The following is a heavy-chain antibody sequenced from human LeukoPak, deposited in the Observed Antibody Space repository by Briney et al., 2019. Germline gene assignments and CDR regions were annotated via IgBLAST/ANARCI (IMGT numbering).Heavy chain of an antibody. Sequence: EASVKVSCKVSGYTLTELSMHWVRQAPGKGLEWMGGFDPEDGETIYAQKFQGRVTMTEDTSTDTAYMELSSLRSEDTAVYYCATGGYCSSTSCHEGNWFDPWGQGTLVTVSS. CDR2: FDPEDGET. D-gene: IGHD2-2*01. CDR3: ATGGYCSSTSCHEGNWFDP. CDR1: GYTLTELS. J-gene: IGHJ5*02. V-gene: IGHV1-24*01.